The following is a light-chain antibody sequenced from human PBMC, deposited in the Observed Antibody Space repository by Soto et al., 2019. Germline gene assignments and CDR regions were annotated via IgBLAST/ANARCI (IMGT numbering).Light chain of an antibody. V-gene: IGKV1-6*01. Sequence: AIPMTQSPSSLSASVGDSVTITCRASQGVSNDVGWYQQKPGKAPRLLIYAASTLQSGVPSRFSGSQSATDFTLTISSLQPEDFATYYCLQDFAYPLTFGGGTKVEIK. CDR3: LQDFAYPLT. J-gene: IGKJ4*01. CDR1: QGVSND. CDR2: AAS.